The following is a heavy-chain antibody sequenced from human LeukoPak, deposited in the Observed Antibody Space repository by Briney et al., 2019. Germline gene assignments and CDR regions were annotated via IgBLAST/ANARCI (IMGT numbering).Heavy chain of an antibody. CDR2: IYYSGST. CDR3: ARHRYVDWLSPFDY. Sequence: SETLSLTCTVSGGSISSYYWSWIRQPPGKGLEWIGNIYYSGSTSYNPSLKSRVTISVDASKNQFSLKLSSVSAADTAMYYCARHRYVDWLSPFDYWGQGTLVTVSS. D-gene: IGHD3-9*01. J-gene: IGHJ4*02. V-gene: IGHV4-59*08. CDR1: GGSISSYY.